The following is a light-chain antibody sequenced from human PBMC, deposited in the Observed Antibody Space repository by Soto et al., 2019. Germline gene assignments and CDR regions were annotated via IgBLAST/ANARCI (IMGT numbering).Light chain of an antibody. CDR2: DAS. V-gene: IGKV1-5*01. CDR1: QRISTW. Sequence: DIQMTQSPSTLSASVGDRVTITCRASQRISTWLAWYQQKPGKAPKLLIYDASSLESGVPSRFSGSGSGTEFPLTISSLQPDDFATYYCQHYNTFSGWTFCQGTKVEIK. CDR3: QHYNTFSGWT. J-gene: IGKJ1*01.